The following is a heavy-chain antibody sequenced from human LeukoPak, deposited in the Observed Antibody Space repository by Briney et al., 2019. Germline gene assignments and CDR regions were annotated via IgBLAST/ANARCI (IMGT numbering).Heavy chain of an antibody. V-gene: IGHV4-59*01. J-gene: IGHJ4*02. Sequence: SETLSLTCTVSGGSISTYYWSWIRQPPGKGLERIGYIYYSWTTSYIPSLKSRVTISVDTSKNQFPLMLSSVTAADTALYYCARVTRGYNYGSDYWGQGTLVTVSS. CDR2: IYYSWTT. CDR1: GGSISTYY. CDR3: ARVTRGYNYGSDY. D-gene: IGHD5-18*01.